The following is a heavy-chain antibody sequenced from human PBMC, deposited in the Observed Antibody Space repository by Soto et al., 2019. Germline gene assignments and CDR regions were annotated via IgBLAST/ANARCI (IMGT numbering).Heavy chain of an antibody. CDR1: GFTFDDYA. CDR3: AKGYSGYDFRAFDI. J-gene: IGHJ3*02. Sequence: EVQLVESGGGLVQPGRSLRLSCAASGFTFDDYAMHWVPQAPGKGLEWVSGISWNSGSIGYADSVKGRFTISRDNAKNSLYLQMNSLRAEDTALYYCAKGYSGYDFRAFDIWGQGTMVTVSS. D-gene: IGHD5-12*01. V-gene: IGHV3-9*01. CDR2: ISWNSGSI.